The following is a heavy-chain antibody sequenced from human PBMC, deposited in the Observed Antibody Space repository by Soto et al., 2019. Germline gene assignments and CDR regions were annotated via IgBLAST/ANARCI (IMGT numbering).Heavy chain of an antibody. Sequence: QVQLVQSGADLKKPGASVKVSCKASGYTFTSYGISCVRQAPGQGLEWMGWISAYNGNTNYAQKLQGRVTMTTDTSTSTAYMELRSLRSDDTAVYYCARAGVAMVRPSAFDYWGQGTLVTVSS. D-gene: IGHD3-10*01. CDR1: GYTFTSYG. V-gene: IGHV1-18*04. CDR3: ARAGVAMVRPSAFDY. CDR2: ISAYNGNT. J-gene: IGHJ4*02.